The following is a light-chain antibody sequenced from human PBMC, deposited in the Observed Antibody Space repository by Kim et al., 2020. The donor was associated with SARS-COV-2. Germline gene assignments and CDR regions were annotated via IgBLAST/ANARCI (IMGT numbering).Light chain of an antibody. Sequence: GQSIAISCTGTSSDVGGYNYVSWYQQHPGKGPKLMIYDVSNRPSGVSNRFSGSKSGNTASLTTSGLQAEDEADYYCSSYTSSSNYVFGTGTKVTVL. CDR1: SSDVGGYNY. J-gene: IGLJ1*01. V-gene: IGLV2-14*03. CDR3: SSYTSSSNYV. CDR2: DVS.